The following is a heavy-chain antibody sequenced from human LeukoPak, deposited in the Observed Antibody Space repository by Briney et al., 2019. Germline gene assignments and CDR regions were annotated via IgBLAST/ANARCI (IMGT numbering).Heavy chain of an antibody. Sequence: GRSLRLSCAASGFTFSSYGLHWVRQAPGKGLEWVAVISYDGSKKYYTDSVKGRFTISRDNSKNTLYLQMNSLRAEDTAVYYCAKDRGYWGQGTLVTVSS. D-gene: IGHD5-24*01. CDR1: GFTFSSYG. J-gene: IGHJ4*02. CDR2: ISYDGSKK. CDR3: AKDRGY. V-gene: IGHV3-30*18.